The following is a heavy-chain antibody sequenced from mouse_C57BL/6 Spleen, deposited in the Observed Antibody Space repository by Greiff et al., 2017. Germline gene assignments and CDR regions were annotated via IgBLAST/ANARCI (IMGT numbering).Heavy chain of an antibody. J-gene: IGHJ3*01. CDR3: ASMDYDEGNAY. CDR1: GYTFTDYY. D-gene: IGHD2-4*01. CDR2: INPNNGGT. Sequence: EVQLQQSGPELVKPGASVKISCKASGYTFTDYYMNWVKQSHGKSLEWIGDINPNNGGTSYNQKFKGKATLTVDKSSSTAYMELRSLTSEDSAVYYCASMDYDEGNAYWGQGTLVTVSA. V-gene: IGHV1-26*01.